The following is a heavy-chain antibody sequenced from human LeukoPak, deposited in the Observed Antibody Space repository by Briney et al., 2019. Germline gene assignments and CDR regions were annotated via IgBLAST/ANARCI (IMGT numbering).Heavy chain of an antibody. J-gene: IGHJ5*02. V-gene: IGHV3-7*01. CDR3: ARDNNRFYSYGYWFEGDWFDP. Sequence: GGSLRLSCAASGFTFSSYWMSWVRQAPGKGGEGVANIKQDGSEKYYVDSVKGRFTISRDNAKNSLYLQMNSLRAEDTAVYYCARDNNRFYSYGYWFEGDWFDPWGQGTLVTVSS. CDR1: GFTFSSYW. D-gene: IGHD5-18*01. CDR2: IKQDGSEK.